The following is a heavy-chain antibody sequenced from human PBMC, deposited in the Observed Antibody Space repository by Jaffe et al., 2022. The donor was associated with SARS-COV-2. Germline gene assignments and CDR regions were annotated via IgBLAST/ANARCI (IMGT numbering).Heavy chain of an antibody. CDR1: GETFSDYH. V-gene: IGHV4-34*02. CDR3: ATYYSYRRAFFDY. CDR2: TNRSGNT. Sequence: QVHLQQWGAGLLKPSETLSLTCVVSGETFSDYHWSWIRQSPGRGLEWIGETNRSGNTDYNPSLKSRVTISADTSRGQQFSLRLASVTAADTAVYYCATYYSYRRAFFDYWGQGTLVIVSS. J-gene: IGHJ4*02. D-gene: IGHD3-10*01.